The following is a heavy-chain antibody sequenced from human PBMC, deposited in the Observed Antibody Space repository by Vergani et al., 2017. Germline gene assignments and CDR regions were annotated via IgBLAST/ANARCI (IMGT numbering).Heavy chain of an antibody. D-gene: IGHD3-3*01. CDR1: GYTFTCYY. Sequence: QVQLVQSGAEVKKPGASVKVSCKASGYTFTCYYMHWVRQAPGQGLEWMGWINPNSGGTNYAQKFQGRVTMTRDTSISTAYMELSRLRSDDTAVYYCARDVGQEKLNYDFWSGYFSYGMDVWGQGTTVTVSS. CDR2: INPNSGGT. J-gene: IGHJ6*02. CDR3: ARDVGQEKLNYDFWSGYFSYGMDV. V-gene: IGHV1-2*02.